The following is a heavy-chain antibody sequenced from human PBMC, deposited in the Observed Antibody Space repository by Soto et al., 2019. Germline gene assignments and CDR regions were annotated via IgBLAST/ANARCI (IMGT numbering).Heavy chain of an antibody. D-gene: IGHD3-10*01. V-gene: IGHV3-64*01. J-gene: IGHJ4*02. CDR3: AIDGLLWFGELSYIFDY. CDR1: GFTFSSYA. CDR2: ISSNGGST. Sequence: GGSLRLSCAASGFTFSSYAMHWVRQAPGKGLEYVSAISSNGGSTYYANSVKGRFTISRDNSKNTLYLQMGSLRAEDMAVYYCAIDGLLWFGELSYIFDYWGQGTLVTVSS.